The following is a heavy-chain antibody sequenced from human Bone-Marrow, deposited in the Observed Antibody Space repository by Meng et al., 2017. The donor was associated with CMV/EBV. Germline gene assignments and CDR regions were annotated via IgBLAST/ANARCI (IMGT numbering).Heavy chain of an antibody. CDR1: GFSFSSYN. V-gene: IGHV3-21*06. CDR3: ARDYTFGELFLDY. Sequence: CAASGFSFSSYNMNWVRQAPGKGLEWVSSISSSSSYIYYADSVKGRFTISRDNAKSSLYLQMNSLRAEDTAVYYCARDYTFGELFLDYWGQGTLVTVSS. CDR2: ISSSSSYI. D-gene: IGHD3-10*01. J-gene: IGHJ4*02.